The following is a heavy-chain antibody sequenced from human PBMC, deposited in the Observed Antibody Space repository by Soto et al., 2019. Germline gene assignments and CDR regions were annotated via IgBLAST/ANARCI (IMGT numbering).Heavy chain of an antibody. Sequence: SETLSLTCTISGGTISSWYWSWIRQPPGKGLEWIGYIYYSGSTNCNPSLKSRVTISVDTSKNQFSLKLSSVTAADTAVYYCARRYGSAIDYWGQGTLVTVSS. J-gene: IGHJ4*02. CDR3: ARRYGSAIDY. CDR1: GGTISSWY. D-gene: IGHD1-26*01. CDR2: IYYSGST. V-gene: IGHV4-59*08.